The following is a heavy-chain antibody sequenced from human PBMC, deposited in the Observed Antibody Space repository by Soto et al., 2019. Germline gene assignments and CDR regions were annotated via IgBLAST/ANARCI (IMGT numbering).Heavy chain of an antibody. CDR3: AREPTTVTNYYYYALDV. V-gene: IGHV4-61*01. Sequence: QVQLQESGPGLVKPSETLSLTCTVSGGSVSSGSYYWSWIRQPPGKGLEWIGYISYSGSTNYNPSLKSRVPISLDTSKNQFSLKLSSVTAADTAVYYCAREPTTVTNYYYYALDVWGQGTTVTVSS. J-gene: IGHJ6*02. CDR2: ISYSGST. D-gene: IGHD4-17*01. CDR1: GGSVSSGSYY.